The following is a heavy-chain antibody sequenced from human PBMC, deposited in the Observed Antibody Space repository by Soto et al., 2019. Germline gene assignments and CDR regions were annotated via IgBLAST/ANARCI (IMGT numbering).Heavy chain of an antibody. J-gene: IGHJ4*02. Sequence: QVQLVQSGAELKTPGASVKVSCKASGYSFTTFGISWVRQAPGQGLEWMGWISKYNGNTKYAQKFQGRVTLTTDASTSTAYMELRSLTSDDTAVYYCGRESCRGGRCYHPDYWGQGTLVTVSS. D-gene: IGHD2-15*01. CDR1: GYSFTTFG. V-gene: IGHV1-18*01. CDR3: GRESCRGGRCYHPDY. CDR2: ISKYNGNT.